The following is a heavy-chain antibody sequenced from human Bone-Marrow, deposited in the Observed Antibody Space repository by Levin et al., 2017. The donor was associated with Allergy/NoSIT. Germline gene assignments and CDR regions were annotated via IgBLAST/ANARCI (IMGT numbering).Heavy chain of an antibody. V-gene: IGHV3-48*03. D-gene: IGHD3-22*01. CDR1: GFSFNDYE. CDR3: ARFARPAGVYDSSDSFDL. CDR2: ISASGSAI. Sequence: GGSLRLSCAASGFSFNDYEMNWVRQAPGKGLEWVGYISASGSAILYADSVNGRFTISRDNYRNMFYLQMNSLRAEDTALYYCARFARPAGVYDSSDSFDLWGQGTMVTVSS. J-gene: IGHJ3*01.